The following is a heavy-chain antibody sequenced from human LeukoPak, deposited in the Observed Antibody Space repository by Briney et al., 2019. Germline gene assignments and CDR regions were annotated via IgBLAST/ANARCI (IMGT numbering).Heavy chain of an antibody. Sequence: ASVKVSCKASGYTFSTYGISWVRQAPGQGLEWMGWISAYTGNTNYAQKVQGRVTMTTDTSTSTAYRELRSLRSDDTAVYYCARDCGNCGGAPDDTFDIWGQGTMVTVSS. J-gene: IGHJ3*02. D-gene: IGHD2-21*01. CDR3: ARDCGNCGGAPDDTFDI. CDR1: GYTFSTYG. CDR2: ISAYTGNT. V-gene: IGHV1-18*01.